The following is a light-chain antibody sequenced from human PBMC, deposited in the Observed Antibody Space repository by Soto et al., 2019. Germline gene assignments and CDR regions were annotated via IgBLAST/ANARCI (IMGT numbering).Light chain of an antibody. CDR2: EVS. CDR1: SSDVGGYNY. CDR3: SSYTSSSTPWV. J-gene: IGLJ3*02. Sequence: QSVLTQPASVSGSPGQSITISCTGTSSDVGGYNYVSWYQQHPGKAPKLMIYEVSNRPSGVSNRFSGSKSGNTASLTISGLQAEDEAGYCSSYTSSSTPWVFGGGTKLTVL. V-gene: IGLV2-14*01.